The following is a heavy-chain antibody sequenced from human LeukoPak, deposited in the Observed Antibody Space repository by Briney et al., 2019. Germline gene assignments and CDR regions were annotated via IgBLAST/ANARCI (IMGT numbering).Heavy chain of an antibody. J-gene: IGHJ3*02. Sequence: GGSLRLSCAASGFTFDDYGMSWVRHAPGKGLEWVANIKQDGSEKYYVDSVKGRFTISRDNAKNSLYLQMNSLRAEDTAVYYCARGDYYDSSGFYHDAFDIWGQGTMVTVSS. D-gene: IGHD3-22*01. CDR1: GFTFDDYG. CDR2: IKQDGSEK. CDR3: ARGDYYDSSGFYHDAFDI. V-gene: IGHV3-7*01.